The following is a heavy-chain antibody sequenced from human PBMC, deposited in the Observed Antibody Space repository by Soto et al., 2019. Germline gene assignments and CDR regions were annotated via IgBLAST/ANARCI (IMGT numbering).Heavy chain of an antibody. CDR2: IHSDGGTYGGHT. Sequence: EVQLEETGGGLIQPGGSLSLSCAASGFAVSSNHMSWVRQAPGKGLEWVTLIHSDGGTYGGHTYYADSVKGRFTISRDNSKNTIYLQMNSLRAEDSALYYCARDLGRSPFDYWGQGTLVTVSS. J-gene: IGHJ4*02. CDR1: GFAVSSNH. V-gene: IGHV3-53*02. CDR3: ARDLGRSPFDY.